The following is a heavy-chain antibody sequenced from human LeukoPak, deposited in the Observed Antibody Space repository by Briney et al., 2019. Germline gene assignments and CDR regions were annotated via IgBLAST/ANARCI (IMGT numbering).Heavy chain of an antibody. J-gene: IGHJ3*02. CDR2: ISNSGSSGSSI. Sequence: GGSLRLSCAASGFTFSSYEMNWVRQAPGKGLEWVSYISNSGSSGSSIHYADSVKGRFTISRDNAKNSLYLQMNSLRAEDTAVYYCARVVPAAYDAFDIWGQGTMVTVSS. CDR1: GFTFSSYE. V-gene: IGHV3-48*03. D-gene: IGHD2-2*01. CDR3: ARVVPAAYDAFDI.